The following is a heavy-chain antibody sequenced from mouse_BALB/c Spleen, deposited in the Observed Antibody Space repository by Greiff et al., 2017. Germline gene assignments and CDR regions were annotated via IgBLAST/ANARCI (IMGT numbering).Heavy chain of an antibody. CDR3: ARRPSWGAMDY. CDR2: ISYSGST. Sequence: VQLKESGPGLVKPSQSLSLTCTVTGYSITSDYAWTWIRQFPGNKLEWMGYISYSGSTSYNPSLKSRISITRDTSKNQFFLQLNSVTTEDTATYYCARRPSWGAMDYWGQGTSVTVSS. V-gene: IGHV3-2*02. J-gene: IGHJ4*01. CDR1: GYSITSDYA.